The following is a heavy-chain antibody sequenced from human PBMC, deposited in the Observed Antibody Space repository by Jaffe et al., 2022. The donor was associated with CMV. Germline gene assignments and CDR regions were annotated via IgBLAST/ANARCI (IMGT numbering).Heavy chain of an antibody. CDR1: GGSFSSYY. CDR2: IYYTGST. V-gene: IGHV4-59*08. Sequence: QVQLQESGPGLVRPSETLSLTCTVSGGSFSSYYWGWIRQPPGKGLEWIAYIYYTGSTNYNPSLKSRVTMSVDTSKNQFSLKLTSVTAADTAVYYCARLPRAAAGTTAFDYWGQGTLVTVSS. J-gene: IGHJ4*02. CDR3: ARLPRAAAGTTAFDY. D-gene: IGHD6-13*01.